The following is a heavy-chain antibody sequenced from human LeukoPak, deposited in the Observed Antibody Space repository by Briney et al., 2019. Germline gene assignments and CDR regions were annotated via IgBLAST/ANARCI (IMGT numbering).Heavy chain of an antibody. J-gene: IGHJ4*02. CDR2: IYYSGST. CDR3: ARGGIAAAGPLDY. D-gene: IGHD6-13*01. V-gene: IGHV4-59*01. CDR1: GGSISSYY. Sequence: KPSETLSLTCTVSGGSISSYYWSWIRQPPGKGLEWIGYIYYSGSTNYSPSLKSRVTISVDTSKNQFSLKLSSVTAADTAVYYCARGGIAAAGPLDYWGQGTLVTVSS.